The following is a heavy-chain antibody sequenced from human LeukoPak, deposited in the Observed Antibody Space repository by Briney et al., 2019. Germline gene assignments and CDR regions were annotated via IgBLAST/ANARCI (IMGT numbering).Heavy chain of an antibody. CDR2: INHSGST. CDR3: ARLDSVFRVD. J-gene: IGHJ4*02. Sequence: SETLSLTCTVSGGSIYSDYWSWIRQPPGKGLEWIGEINHSGSTNYNPSLKSRVTISVDTSKNQFSLKLSSVTAADTAVYYCARLDSVFRVDWSQGTLVTVSS. D-gene: IGHD3/OR15-3a*01. CDR1: GGSIYSDY. V-gene: IGHV4-34*01.